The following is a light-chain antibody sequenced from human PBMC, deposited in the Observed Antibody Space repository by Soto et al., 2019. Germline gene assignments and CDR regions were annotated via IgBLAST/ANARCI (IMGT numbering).Light chain of an antibody. V-gene: IGLV2-14*01. CDR2: EVT. CDR3: SSFTSSSTVV. J-gene: IGLJ2*01. CDR1: SSDVGIYKY. Sequence: QSALTQPASVSGSPGQSITISCTGTSSDVGIYKYVSWYQQHPGKAPNLMIYEVTNRPSGVSDRFSGSKSGNTASLTISGLQAEDEADDYCSSFTSSSTVVFGGGTKVTVL.